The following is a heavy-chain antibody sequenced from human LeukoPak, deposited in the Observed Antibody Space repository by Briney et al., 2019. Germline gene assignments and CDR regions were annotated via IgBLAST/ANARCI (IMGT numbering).Heavy chain of an antibody. Sequence: GGSLRLSCAASGFTVSSDYMSWVRQAPGKGLEWVSIIYSGGGTYYADSVKGRFTISRDKSKNTLYLQMNSLTAEDAAVYYCARDPRDGYTVSFWGQGALVTVSS. CDR1: GFTVSSDY. CDR2: IYSGGGT. V-gene: IGHV3-66*01. CDR3: ARDPRDGYTVSF. J-gene: IGHJ4*02. D-gene: IGHD5-24*01.